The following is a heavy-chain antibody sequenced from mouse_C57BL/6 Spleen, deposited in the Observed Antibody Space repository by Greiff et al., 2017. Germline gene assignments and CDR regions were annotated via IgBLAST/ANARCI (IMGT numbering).Heavy chain of an antibody. Sequence: EVKVVESGGGLVKPGGSLKLSCAASGFTFSSYAMSWVRQTPEKRLEWVATISDGGSYTYYPDNVKGRFTISRDNAKNNLYLQMSHLKSEDTAMYYCARDRGNSIFDYWGQGTTLTVSS. CDR2: ISDGGSYT. CDR3: ARDRGNSIFDY. D-gene: IGHD2-1*01. J-gene: IGHJ2*01. CDR1: GFTFSSYA. V-gene: IGHV5-4*01.